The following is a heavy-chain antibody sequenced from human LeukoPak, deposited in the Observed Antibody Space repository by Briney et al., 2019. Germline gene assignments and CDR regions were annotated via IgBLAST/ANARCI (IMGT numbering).Heavy chain of an antibody. CDR3: AKEASGFLVTTPIFDY. D-gene: IGHD3-9*01. V-gene: IGHV3-30*18. Sequence: PGGSLRLSCAASGFTFSSYGMHWVRQAPGKGLEWVAVISYDGSNKYYADSVKGRFTISRDNSKNTLYLQMNSLRAEDTAVYYCAKEASGFLVTTPIFDYWGQGTLVTVSS. CDR2: ISYDGSNK. CDR1: GFTFSSYG. J-gene: IGHJ4*02.